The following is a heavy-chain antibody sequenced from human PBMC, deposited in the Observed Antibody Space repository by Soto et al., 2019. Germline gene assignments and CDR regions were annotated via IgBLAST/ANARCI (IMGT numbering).Heavy chain of an antibody. CDR3: ARGIVVVPAAIPDGYYYYYYMDV. CDR1: GYTFTSYD. J-gene: IGHJ6*03. V-gene: IGHV1-8*01. D-gene: IGHD2-2*01. Sequence: ASVKVSCKASGYTFTSYDINWVRQATGQGLEWMGWMNPNSGNTGYAQKFQGRVTMTRNTSISTAYMELSSLRSEDTAVYYCARGIVVVPAAIPDGYYYYYYMDVWGKGTTVTVSS. CDR2: MNPNSGNT.